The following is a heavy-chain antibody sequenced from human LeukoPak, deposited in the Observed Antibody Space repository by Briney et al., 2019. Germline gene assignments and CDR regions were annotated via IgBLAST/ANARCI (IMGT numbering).Heavy chain of an antibody. Sequence: GGSLRLSYAASGFTFSSYSMNWVRQAPGKGLEWVSSISSSSSYIYYADSVKGRFTISRDNAKNSLYLQMNSLRAEDTAVYYCARDWCSSTSCYNFDYWGQGTLVTVSS. J-gene: IGHJ4*02. V-gene: IGHV3-21*01. D-gene: IGHD2-2*02. CDR3: ARDWCSSTSCYNFDY. CDR2: ISSSSSYI. CDR1: GFTFSSYS.